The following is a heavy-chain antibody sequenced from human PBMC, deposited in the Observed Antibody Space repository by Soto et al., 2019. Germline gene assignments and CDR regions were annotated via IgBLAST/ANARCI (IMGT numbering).Heavy chain of an antibody. CDR2: SIPIFGTA. Sequence: QVQLVQSGSEVKKPGSSVKVSCKASGGTFNNYPITWVRQAPGDGLEWMGGSIPIFGTANYAQKFQGRVTISVHESTSKAYMELSRLRSQDKAVYYCARGLGYSGDDDYYYFDMDVWGKGTTVTVSS. CDR3: ARGLGYSGDDDYYYFDMDV. J-gene: IGHJ6*04. D-gene: IGHD5-12*01. V-gene: IGHV1-69*01. CDR1: GGTFNNYP.